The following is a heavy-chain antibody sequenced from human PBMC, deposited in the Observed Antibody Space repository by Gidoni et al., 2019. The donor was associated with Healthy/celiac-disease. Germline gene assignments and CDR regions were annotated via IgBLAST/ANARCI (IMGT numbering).Heavy chain of an antibody. J-gene: IGHJ5*02. D-gene: IGHD3-10*01. CDR3: ARAPRQIITMVRGPSPLPFDP. CDR2: ISAYNGNT. CDR1: GYTFTSYG. V-gene: IGHV1-18*01. Sequence: QVQLVQSGAEVKKPGASVKVSCKASGYTFTSYGISWVRQAPGQGLEWMGWISAYNGNTNYAQKLQGRVTMTTDTSTSTAYMELRSLRSDDTAVYYCARAPRQIITMVRGPSPLPFDPWGQGTLVTVSS.